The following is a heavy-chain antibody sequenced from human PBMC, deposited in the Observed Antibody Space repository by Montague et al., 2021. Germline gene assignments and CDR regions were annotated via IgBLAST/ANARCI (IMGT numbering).Heavy chain of an antibody. D-gene: IGHD2-2*01. CDR1: GCTMSTYY. V-gene: IGHV4-4*09. CDR2: AQGEASCAGPGT. Sequence: SETLSLTCAVSGCTMSTYYWPWIRPSTGNSRDNIAYVAQGEASCAGPGTNYRPSLAGRVTVSVDSSKNQVSLKMTSVTATNTGVYYCARGEVVVPAARFDFWGRGTLVTAFS. J-gene: IGHJ4*03. CDR3: ARGEVVVPAARFDF.